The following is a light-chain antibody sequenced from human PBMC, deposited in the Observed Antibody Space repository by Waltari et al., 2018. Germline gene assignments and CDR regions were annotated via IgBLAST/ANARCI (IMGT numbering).Light chain of an antibody. CDR3: SSYTTSSAPGV. J-gene: IGLJ1*01. Sequence: QSALPQPASVSGSPGQSTTISCSGPDSDVGAYDFASLYQQHPGKAPHLIMYEVSNRPSGISTRFSASKSGNTASLTISGLQAEDEADYYCSSYTTSSAPGVFGTGTRVTVL. CDR1: DSDVGAYDF. CDR2: EVS. V-gene: IGLV2-14*01.